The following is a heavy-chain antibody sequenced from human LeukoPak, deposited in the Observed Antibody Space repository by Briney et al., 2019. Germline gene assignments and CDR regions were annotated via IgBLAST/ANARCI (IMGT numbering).Heavy chain of an antibody. CDR2: IGSRDSTI. J-gene: IGHJ4*02. V-gene: IGHV3-48*04. Sequence: PGGSLRLSCAATGFTFSHYSMNWVRQAPGRGLEWLSYIGSRDSTIYYADSVRGRFTISRDNAKNSLYLQMNSLRADDTAVYYCVKDSPPRYSGSPPAYWGQGTLVTVSS. D-gene: IGHD1-26*01. CDR1: GFTFSHYS. CDR3: VKDSPPRYSGSPPAY.